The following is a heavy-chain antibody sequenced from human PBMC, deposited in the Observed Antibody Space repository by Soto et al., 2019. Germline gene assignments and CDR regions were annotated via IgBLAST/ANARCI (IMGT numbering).Heavy chain of an antibody. J-gene: IGHJ4*02. CDR3: ARDEGYSYGWDY. Sequence: GGSLRLSCAASGFTFSSYAMHWVRQAPGKGLEWVAVISYDGSNKYYADSVKGRLTISRDNSKNTLYLQMNSLRAEDTAVYYCARDEGYSYGWDYWGQGTLVTVSS. CDR2: ISYDGSNK. V-gene: IGHV3-30-3*01. D-gene: IGHD5-18*01. CDR1: GFTFSSYA.